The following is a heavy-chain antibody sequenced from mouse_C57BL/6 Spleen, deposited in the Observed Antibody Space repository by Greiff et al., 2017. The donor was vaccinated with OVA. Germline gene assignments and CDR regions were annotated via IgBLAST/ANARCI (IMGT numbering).Heavy chain of an antibody. V-gene: IGHV5-4*01. D-gene: IGHD2-1*01. J-gene: IGHJ2*01. CDR1: GFTFSSYA. CDR2: ISDGGSYT. Sequence: EVQLVESGGGLVKPGGSLKLSCAASGFTFSSYAMSWVRQTPEKRLEWVATISDGGSYTYYPDNVKGRFTISRDNAKNNLYLQMSHLKSEDTAMYYCARDGGGNYYFDYWGQGTTLTVSS. CDR3: ARDGGGNYYFDY.